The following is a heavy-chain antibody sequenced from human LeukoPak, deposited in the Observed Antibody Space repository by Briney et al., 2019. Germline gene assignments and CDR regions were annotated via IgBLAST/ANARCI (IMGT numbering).Heavy chain of an antibody. D-gene: IGHD3-3*01. CDR3: AREYYDFWSGYYNLYYYYGMDV. V-gene: IGHV4-34*01. J-gene: IGHJ6*02. Sequence: SETLSLTCAVYGGSFSGYYWSWIRQPPGKGLEWIGEINQSGSTNYNPSLKSRVTISVDTSKNQFSLKLSSVTAADTAVYYCAREYYDFWSGYYNLYYYYGMDVWGQGTTVTVSS. CDR1: GGSFSGYY. CDR2: INQSGST.